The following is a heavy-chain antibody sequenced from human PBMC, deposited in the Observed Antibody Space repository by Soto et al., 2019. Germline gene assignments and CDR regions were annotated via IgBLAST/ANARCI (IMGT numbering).Heavy chain of an antibody. CDR3: ARDSGSGTYYYGMDV. J-gene: IGHJ6*02. CDR1: GYTFTGYY. D-gene: IGHD3-10*01. Sequence: QVQLVQSGAEVKKPGASVKVSCKASGYTFTGYYMHWVRQAPGQGLEWMGWINPNSGGTNYAQKFQGWVTMTRDTSISTAYMELSRLRSDDTAGYYCARDSGSGTYYYGMDVWGQGTTVTVSS. V-gene: IGHV1-2*04. CDR2: INPNSGGT.